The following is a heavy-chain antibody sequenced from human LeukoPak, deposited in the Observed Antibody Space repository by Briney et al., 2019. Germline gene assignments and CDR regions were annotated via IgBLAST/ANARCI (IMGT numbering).Heavy chain of an antibody. Sequence: GGSLRLSCAASGFTFSSYAMSWVRQAPGKGLEWVSAISGSGGSTYYADSVKGRFTISRDNSKNTLYLQMNSPRAEDTAVYYCAKDQALTIFGVVSGFDYWGQGTLVTVSS. V-gene: IGHV3-23*01. D-gene: IGHD3-3*01. CDR1: GFTFSSYA. CDR2: ISGSGGST. J-gene: IGHJ4*02. CDR3: AKDQALTIFGVVSGFDY.